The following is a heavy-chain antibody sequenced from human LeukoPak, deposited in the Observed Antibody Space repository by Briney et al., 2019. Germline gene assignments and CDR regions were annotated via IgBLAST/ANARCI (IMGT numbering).Heavy chain of an antibody. Sequence: GGSLRLSCVGSGFTSIAYALTWARQAPGKGLEWVAVISYDGSNKYYADSVKGRFTISRDNSKNTLYLQMNSLRAEDTAVYYCARSTRRYFDWLPVDYWGQGTLVTVSS. V-gene: IGHV3-30*04. CDR3: ARSTRRYFDWLPVDY. D-gene: IGHD3-9*01. CDR1: GFTSIAYA. J-gene: IGHJ4*02. CDR2: ISYDGSNK.